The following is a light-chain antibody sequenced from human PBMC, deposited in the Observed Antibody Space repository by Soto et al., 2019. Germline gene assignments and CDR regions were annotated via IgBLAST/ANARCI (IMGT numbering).Light chain of an antibody. CDR2: GNT. J-gene: IGLJ1*01. CDR3: QSYDSSLSDV. CDR1: SSNIGAGYD. Sequence: QSVLTQPPSVSGAPGQRVTIPCTGSSSNIGAGYDVHWYQQLPGTAPKLLIYGNTNRPSGVPDRFSGSKSGTSASLAITGLQAEDEADYYCQSYDSSLSDVFGTGTKLTV. V-gene: IGLV1-40*01.